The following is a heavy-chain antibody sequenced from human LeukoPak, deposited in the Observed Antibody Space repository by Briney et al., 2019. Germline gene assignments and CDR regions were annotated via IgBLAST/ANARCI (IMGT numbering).Heavy chain of an antibody. CDR1: GFTFSRYG. Sequence: GGSLRLSCAASGFTFSRYGMRWVREAPGKGAEWVAYISSSSSNTYYAHSVKGRFTLPRDNAKNSLYLQMNSLRAEDTAVYYCARVNRMVPGYCSGGTCPGDYWGQGTLVTVSS. D-gene: IGHD2-15*01. CDR3: ARVNRMVPGYCSGGTCPGDY. V-gene: IGHV3-48*01. CDR2: ISSSSSNT. J-gene: IGHJ4*02.